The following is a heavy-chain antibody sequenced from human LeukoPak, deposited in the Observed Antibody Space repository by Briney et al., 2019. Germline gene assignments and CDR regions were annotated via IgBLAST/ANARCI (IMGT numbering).Heavy chain of an antibody. J-gene: IGHJ4*02. CDR3: ARNRGRLPGAY. CDR1: GGSISSYY. CDR2: IYYSGST. V-gene: IGHV4-59*01. Sequence: SETLSLTCTVSGGSISSYYWSWIRQPPGKGLEWIGYIYYSGSTNYNPSLKSRVTISVDTSKNQFSLKLSSVTAADTAVYYCARNRGRLPGAYWGQGTLVTVSS. D-gene: IGHD2-15*01.